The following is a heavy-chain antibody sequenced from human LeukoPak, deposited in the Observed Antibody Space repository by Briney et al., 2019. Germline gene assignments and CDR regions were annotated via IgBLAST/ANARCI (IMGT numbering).Heavy chain of an antibody. Sequence: PGGSLRLSCSASGFTLSDYYMGWIRQAPGKGVEGVSYISSSSSTIYYADSVKGRFTISRDNAKNSLYLQMNSLRAEDTAVYYCARTEGDYGDPLFDYWGQGTLVTVSS. CDR3: ARTEGDYGDPLFDY. J-gene: IGHJ4*02. D-gene: IGHD4-17*01. CDR1: GFTLSDYY. CDR2: ISSSSSTI. V-gene: IGHV3-11*04.